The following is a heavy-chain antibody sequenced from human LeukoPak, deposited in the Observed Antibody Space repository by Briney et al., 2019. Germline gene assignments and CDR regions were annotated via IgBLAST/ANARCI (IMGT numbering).Heavy chain of an antibody. CDR3: ARSGSSGYSFDY. CDR1: GFTFTTYS. Sequence: PGGSLRLSCEASGFTFTTYSMTWVRQAPGKGLEWVSIISSGSSAIFSADALKGRFTISRDDAKNLLYLDMNSLRAEDTAVYYCARSGSSGYSFDYWGQGTLVTVSS. CDR2: ISSGSSAI. J-gene: IGHJ4*02. D-gene: IGHD3-22*01. V-gene: IGHV3-21*01.